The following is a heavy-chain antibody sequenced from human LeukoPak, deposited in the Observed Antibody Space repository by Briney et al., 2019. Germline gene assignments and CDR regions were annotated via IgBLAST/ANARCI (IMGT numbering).Heavy chain of an antibody. J-gene: IGHJ6*02. V-gene: IGHV4-39*07. CDR2: INHSGST. D-gene: IGHD3-3*02. Sequence: PSETLSLTCTVSGGSISSSSYYWSWIRQPPGKGLEWIGEINHSGSTNYNPSLKSRVTISVDTSKNQFSLKLSSVTAADTAVYYCARVHSLADYYYYGMDVWGQGTTVTVSS. CDR3: ARVHSLADYYYYGMDV. CDR1: GGSISSSSYY.